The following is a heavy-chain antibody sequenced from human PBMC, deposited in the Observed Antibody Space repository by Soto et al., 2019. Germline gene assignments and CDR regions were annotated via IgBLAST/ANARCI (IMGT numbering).Heavy chain of an antibody. CDR2: IIPMFGTA. V-gene: IGHV1-69*12. J-gene: IGHJ4*02. D-gene: IGHD5-18*01. CDR3: ASGIQLWLRRINNGYSG. CDR1: GGTFSTYA. Sequence: QVQLVQSGAEVKKPESSVKVSCKDPGGTFSTYAISWVRQAPGQGLEWMGGIIPMFGTANYAQRFQDRVTITADESTNTVYMELSSLRSEDTAVYFCASGIQLWLRRINNGYSGWGQGTLVTLSS.